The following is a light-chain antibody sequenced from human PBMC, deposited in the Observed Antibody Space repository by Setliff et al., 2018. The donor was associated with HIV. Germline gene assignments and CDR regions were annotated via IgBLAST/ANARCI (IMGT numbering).Light chain of an antibody. V-gene: IGLV2-14*01. CDR2: EVT. CDR1: SNDVGGYNY. CDR3: SSFGSSNTHV. Sequence: SVLTQPASVSGSPGQSITISRTGTSNDVGGYNYVCWYQQHPGKAPKLMIYEVTNRPSGVSYRFSGSKSGNTASLTISGLQAEDEADYYCSSFGSSNTHVFGTGTKVTVL. J-gene: IGLJ1*01.